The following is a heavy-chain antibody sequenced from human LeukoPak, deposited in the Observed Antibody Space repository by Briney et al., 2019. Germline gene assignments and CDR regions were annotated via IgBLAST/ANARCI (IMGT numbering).Heavy chain of an antibody. V-gene: IGHV4-59*08. J-gene: IGHJ4*02. D-gene: IGHD3-10*01. CDR1: GGSITNYY. CDR3: ARLSGHSDSGGEFDY. Sequence: PSETLSLTCTVSGGSITNYYWSWIRQPPGKGPEFIAYIYYTGSTYYNPPLKSRVTISLNTSKKEFSLTLSSVTAADTAVYFCARLSGHSDSGGEFDYWGQGRLVTVSS. CDR2: IYYTGST.